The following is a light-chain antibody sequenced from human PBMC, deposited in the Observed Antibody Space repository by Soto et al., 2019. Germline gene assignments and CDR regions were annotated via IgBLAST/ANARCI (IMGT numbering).Light chain of an antibody. CDR2: GAS. CDR3: QQYNNWPPST. CDR1: QSVSSN. V-gene: IGKV3-15*01. Sequence: EIVVTQAPANLSVSRGERATLSCRASQSVSSNLAWYQQKPGQAPRLLIYGASTRATGIPARFSGSGSGTEFTLTISSLQSEDFAVYYCQQYNNWPPSTFGPGPKVDIK. J-gene: IGKJ3*01.